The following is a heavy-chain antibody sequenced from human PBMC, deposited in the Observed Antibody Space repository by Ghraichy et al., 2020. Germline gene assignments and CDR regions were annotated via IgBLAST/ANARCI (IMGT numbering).Heavy chain of an antibody. V-gene: IGHV3-30-3*01. D-gene: IGHD1-26*01. Sequence: GGSLRLSCAASGFTFSSYAMHWVRQAPGKGLEWVAVISYDGSNKYYADSVKGRFTISRDNSKNTLYLQMNSLRAEDTAVYYCARESGSYHDAFDIWGQGTMVTVSS. J-gene: IGHJ3*02. CDR1: GFTFSSYA. CDR3: ARESGSYHDAFDI. CDR2: ISYDGSNK.